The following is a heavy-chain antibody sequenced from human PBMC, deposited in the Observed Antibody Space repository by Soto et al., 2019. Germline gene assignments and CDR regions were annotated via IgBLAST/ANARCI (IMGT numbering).Heavy chain of an antibody. V-gene: IGHV1-18*01. D-gene: IGHD2-15*01. CDR2: ISAYNGNT. Sequence: QVQLVQSGAEVKKPGASVKVSCKASGYTFPNYGISWVRQAPGQGLEWMGWISAYNGNTNYAQKLQGRVTMTTDTSTYTAYMELRSLRSDDTAVYYFARDWGNCTGSSCYSDYYSYDGMDFWCQGTTVTVSS. J-gene: IGHJ6*02. CDR3: ARDWGNCTGSSCYSDYYSYDGMDF. CDR1: GYTFPNYG.